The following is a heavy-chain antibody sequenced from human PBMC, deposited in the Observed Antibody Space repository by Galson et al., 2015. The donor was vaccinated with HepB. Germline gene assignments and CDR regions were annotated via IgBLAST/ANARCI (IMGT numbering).Heavy chain of an antibody. D-gene: IGHD5-12*01. CDR1: GFTFSSYS. J-gene: IGHJ4*02. Sequence: SLRLSCAASGFTFSSYSMNWVRQAPGKGLEWVSSISSSSSYIYYADSVKGRFTISRDNAKNSLYLQMNSLRAEDTAVYYCARGGYSDYYYADYWGQGTLVTVSS. CDR3: ARGGYSDYYYADY. CDR2: ISSSSSYI. V-gene: IGHV3-21*01.